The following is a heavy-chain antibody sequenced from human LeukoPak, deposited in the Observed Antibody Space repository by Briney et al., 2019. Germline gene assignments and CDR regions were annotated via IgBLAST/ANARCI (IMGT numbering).Heavy chain of an antibody. Sequence: GGSLRLSCAASEFSVGTNYMSWVRQAPGKGLEWVSAISGSGGSTYYADSVKGRFTISRDNSKNTLYLQMNSLRAEDTAVYYCAKDRYCSSTSCYPKLDYWGQGTLVTVSS. CDR1: EFSVGTNY. CDR2: ISGSGGST. J-gene: IGHJ4*02. V-gene: IGHV3-23*01. D-gene: IGHD2-2*01. CDR3: AKDRYCSSTSCYPKLDY.